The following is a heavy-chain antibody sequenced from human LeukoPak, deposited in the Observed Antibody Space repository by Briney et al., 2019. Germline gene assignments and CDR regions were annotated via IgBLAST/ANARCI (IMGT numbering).Heavy chain of an antibody. V-gene: IGHV1-18*01. J-gene: IGHJ4*02. D-gene: IGHD5-24*01. CDR3: ARTGGRLQSYLY. CDR1: GYTFTSYD. Sequence: GASVKVSCKASGYTFTSYDINWVRQAPGQELEWMGWISAYNGNTNCAQKLQGRVTMTTDTSTSTAYMELRSLRSDDTAVYYCARTGGRLQSYLYWGQGTLVTVSS. CDR2: ISAYNGNT.